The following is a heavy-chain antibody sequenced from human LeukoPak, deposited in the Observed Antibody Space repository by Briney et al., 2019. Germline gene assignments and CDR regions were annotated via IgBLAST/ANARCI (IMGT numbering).Heavy chain of an antibody. CDR3: AELGITMSGGV. CDR1: GFTFSSYE. J-gene: IGHJ6*04. D-gene: IGHD3-10*02. Sequence: GGSLRLSCAASGFTFSSYEMNWVRQAPGTGLEWVSYISSSGSTIYYADSVKGRFTISRENAKNSLYLQMNSLRAEDTAVYYCAELGITMSGGVWGKGTTVTISS. CDR2: ISSSGSTI. V-gene: IGHV3-48*03.